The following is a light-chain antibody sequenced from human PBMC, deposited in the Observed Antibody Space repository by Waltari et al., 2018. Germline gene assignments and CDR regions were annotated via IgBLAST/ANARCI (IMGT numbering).Light chain of an antibody. CDR2: YDP. CDR1: NIESKS. Sequence: YVLTQPPSVSVAPGKTATLTCAGENIESKSVNWSQEKAGQAPVLVLFYDPDRPTGIPDRCSGSNSGNTATLTISWVEAGDEADYHCQVWDDTTNSGVFGGGTRLTVL. V-gene: IGLV3-21*01. J-gene: IGLJ3*02. CDR3: QVWDDTTNSGV.